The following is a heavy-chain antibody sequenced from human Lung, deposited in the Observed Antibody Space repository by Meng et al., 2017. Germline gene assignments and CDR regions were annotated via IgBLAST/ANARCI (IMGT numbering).Heavy chain of an antibody. V-gene: IGHV4-61*02. CDR2: IYTSGST. J-gene: IGHJ2*01. D-gene: IGHD3-10*01. CDR1: GGSISSGSYY. CDR3: ARARDYYGPGSGRSAYYWYFDL. Sequence: SETLSLTCTVSGGSISSGSYYWSWIRQPAGKGLEWIGRIYTSGSTNYNPSLKSRVTISVDTSKNQFSLKLSSVTAADTAVYYCARARDYYGPGSGRSAYYWYFDLWGRGTLVTVSS.